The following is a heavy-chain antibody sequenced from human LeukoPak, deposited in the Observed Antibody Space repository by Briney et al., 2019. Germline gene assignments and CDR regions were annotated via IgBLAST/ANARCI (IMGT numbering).Heavy chain of an antibody. V-gene: IGHV3-7*03. D-gene: IGHD1-26*01. CDR1: GFTFSRYW. J-gene: IGHJ1*01. CDR2: IKQDGSEK. Sequence: GGSLRLSCAASGFTFSRYWMHWVRQAPGKGLEWVANIKQDGSEKYYVDSVKGRFTISRDNAKNSLYLQMNSLRAEDTAVYYCAKFPGVGATSRHFQHWGQGTLVTVSS. CDR3: AKFPGVGATSRHFQH.